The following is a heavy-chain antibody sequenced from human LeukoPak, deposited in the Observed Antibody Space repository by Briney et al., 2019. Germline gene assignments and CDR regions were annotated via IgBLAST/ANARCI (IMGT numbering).Heavy chain of an antibody. CDR1: GYDFTSVG. CDR2: ISPYNGNT. CDR3: ARAGSGSGWYFDY. Sequence: GASVKVSCKASGYDFTSVGITWVRRAPGQGLEWMGWISPYNGNTRYAQKFQGRVAMTTDTSTTTAYMELRGLRFNGTAVYYCARAGSGSGWYFDYWGQETLVTVSS. V-gene: IGHV1-18*01. J-gene: IGHJ4*02. D-gene: IGHD6-19*01.